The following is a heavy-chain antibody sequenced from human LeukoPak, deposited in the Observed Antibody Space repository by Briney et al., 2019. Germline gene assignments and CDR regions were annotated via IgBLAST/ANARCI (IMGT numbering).Heavy chain of an antibody. Sequence: TPSETLSLTCAVYGGSFSGYYWSWIRQHPGKGLEWIGYIFYNGNTYYNPSLKSRLTISGDTSENQFSLKLSSVTAADTAVYYCVRNFDSYNAFDIWGQGTMVTVSS. V-gene: IGHV4-31*11. D-gene: IGHD3-22*01. CDR2: IFYNGNT. CDR3: VRNFDSYNAFDI. J-gene: IGHJ3*02. CDR1: GGSFSGYY.